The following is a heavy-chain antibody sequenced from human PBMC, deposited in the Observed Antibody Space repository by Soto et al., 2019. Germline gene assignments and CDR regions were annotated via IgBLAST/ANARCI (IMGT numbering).Heavy chain of an antibody. D-gene: IGHD2-21*01. CDR1: GFTFSSYS. V-gene: IGHV3-23*01. J-gene: IGHJ6*02. Sequence: PGGSLGLSCAAPGFTFSSYSMNWVRQAPGKGLEWVSAISGSGGSTYYADSVKGRFTISRDNSKNTLYLQMNSLRAEDTAVYYCAKGARPSVNALGGYYTGTAFWGQGTTVPVS. CDR2: ISGSGGST. CDR3: AKGARPSVNALGGYYTGTAF.